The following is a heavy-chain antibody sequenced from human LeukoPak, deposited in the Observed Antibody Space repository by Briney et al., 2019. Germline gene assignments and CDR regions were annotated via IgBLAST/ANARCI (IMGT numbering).Heavy chain of an antibody. CDR3: AVAAAGSDYYFDY. V-gene: IGHV4-34*01. J-gene: IGHJ4*02. Sequence: SETPSLTCAVYGGSFSGYYCSWIRQPPGKGLEWIGEINHSGSTRYNPSLKSRVTISVDASKNQFSLKLSSVTAADTAVYYCAVAAAGSDYYFDYWGQGTLVTVSS. D-gene: IGHD6-13*01. CDR2: INHSGST. CDR1: GGSFSGYY.